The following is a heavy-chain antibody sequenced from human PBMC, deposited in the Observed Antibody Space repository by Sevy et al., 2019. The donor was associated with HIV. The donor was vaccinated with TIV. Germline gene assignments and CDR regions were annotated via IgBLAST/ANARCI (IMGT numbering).Heavy chain of an antibody. J-gene: IGHJ4*02. V-gene: IGHV1-69*04. CDR3: AGTYYYDSSGYYDY. CDR2: IIPILGIA. D-gene: IGHD3-22*01. CDR1: GGTFSSYA. Sequence: ASVKVSCKASGGTFSSYAISWVRQAPGQGLEWMGRIIPILGIANYAQKFQGRVTITADKSASKAYMELSSLRSEDTAVYYCAGTYYYDSSGYYDYWGQGTLVTVSS.